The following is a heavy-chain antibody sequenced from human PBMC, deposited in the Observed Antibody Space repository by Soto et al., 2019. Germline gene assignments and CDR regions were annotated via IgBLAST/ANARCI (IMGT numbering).Heavy chain of an antibody. V-gene: IGHV1-69*08. J-gene: IGHJ4*02. CDR3: ARAYGSGSYRHFDS. CDR2: IIPIVNKP. D-gene: IGHD3-10*01. CDR1: GGTFSSYT. Sequence: QVQLVQSGAEVKKPGSSVKVSCKASGGTFSSYTFNWVRQAPGQGLEWMGRIIPIVNKPNYAQKFQGRVTITADKSPNTAYMELSSLRSEDTAVYYCARAYGSGSYRHFDSWGQGTLVTVSS.